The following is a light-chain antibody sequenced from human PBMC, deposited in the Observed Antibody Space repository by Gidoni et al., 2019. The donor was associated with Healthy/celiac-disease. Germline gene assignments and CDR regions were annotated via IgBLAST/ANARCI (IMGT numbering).Light chain of an antibody. CDR2: LGS. J-gene: IGKJ2*01. CDR1: QSLLHSKGYNY. Sequence: DIVMTQSLLSLPVTPGEPASISCRSSQSLLHSKGYNYLDWYLQKPGQSPQLLIYLGSNRASGVPDRFSGSGSGTDFTLKISRVEAEDVGVYYCMQALQTPTFGQGTKLEIK. V-gene: IGKV2-28*01. CDR3: MQALQTPT.